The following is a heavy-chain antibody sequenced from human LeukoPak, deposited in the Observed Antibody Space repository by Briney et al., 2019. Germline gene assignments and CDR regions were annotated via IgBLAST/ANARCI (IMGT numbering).Heavy chain of an antibody. J-gene: IGHJ4*02. D-gene: IGHD3-10*01. Sequence: PGTSLRLSCAASGFTFSIYAMHWVRQAPGKGLEWVAVITHDGGNTYYADSVKGRFTISRDNSKSTLYLRMSSLRAEDTAVYYCATDKSYFDSRSHQGFDYWGQGTLVTVSS. CDR2: ITHDGGNT. V-gene: IGHV3-30*15. CDR1: GFTFSIYA. CDR3: ATDKSYFDSRSHQGFDY.